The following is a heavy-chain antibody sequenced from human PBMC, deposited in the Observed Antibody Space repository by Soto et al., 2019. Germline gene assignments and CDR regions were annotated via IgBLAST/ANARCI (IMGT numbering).Heavy chain of an antibody. Sequence: GGSLRLSCAASGFSFSDFSMNWVRQAPGKGLEWVSYISSSSSYTNYADSVKGRFTISRDNAKNSLYLQMNSLRAEDTAVYYCARGGDYYGMDVWGQGTTVTVSS. V-gene: IGHV3-11*06. CDR1: GFSFSDFS. CDR2: ISSSSSYT. D-gene: IGHD1-26*01. CDR3: ARGGDYYGMDV. J-gene: IGHJ6*02.